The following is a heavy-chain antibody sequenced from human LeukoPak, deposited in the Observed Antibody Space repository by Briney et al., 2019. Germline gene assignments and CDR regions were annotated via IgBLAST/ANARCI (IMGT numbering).Heavy chain of an antibody. CDR1: GYTLTELS. CDR2: FDPEDGET. D-gene: IGHD3-9*01. CDR3: AKDVAQITISGGAFDI. J-gene: IGHJ3*02. Sequence: ASVKVSCKVSGYTLTELSMHWVRQAPGKGLEWMGGFDPEDGETIYAQKLQGRVTMTTDTSTTTAYMELRSLRSDDTAVYYCAKDVAQITISGGAFDIWGQGTMVTVSS. V-gene: IGHV1-24*01.